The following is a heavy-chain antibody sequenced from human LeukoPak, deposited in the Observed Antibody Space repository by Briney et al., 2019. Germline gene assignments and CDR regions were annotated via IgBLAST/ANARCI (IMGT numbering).Heavy chain of an antibody. CDR3: ARVRGNYYDSSGYYSIFDY. CDR1: GGSISSGDYY. Sequence: PSETLSLTCTVSGGSISSGDYYWSWIRQPPGKGLERIGYIYYSGSTYYNPSLKSRVTISVDTSKNQFSLKLSSVTAADAAVYYCARVRGNYYDSSGYYSIFDYWGQGTLVTVSS. CDR2: IYYSGST. D-gene: IGHD3-22*01. J-gene: IGHJ4*02. V-gene: IGHV4-30-4*01.